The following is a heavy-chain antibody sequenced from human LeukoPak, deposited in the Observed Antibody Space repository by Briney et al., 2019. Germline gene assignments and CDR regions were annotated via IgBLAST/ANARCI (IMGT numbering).Heavy chain of an antibody. D-gene: IGHD1-26*01. CDR3: ARRRDLYSGSYYPFDY. CDR2: INPNSGGT. V-gene: IGHV1-2*02. Sequence: ASVKVSCKASGYTFTGYYMHWVRQAPGQGLEWMGWINPNSGGTNYAQKFQGRVTMTTDTSFSTAYMELSRLRSDDTAVYYCARRRDLYSGSYYPFDYWGQGTLVTVSS. J-gene: IGHJ4*02. CDR1: GYTFTGYY.